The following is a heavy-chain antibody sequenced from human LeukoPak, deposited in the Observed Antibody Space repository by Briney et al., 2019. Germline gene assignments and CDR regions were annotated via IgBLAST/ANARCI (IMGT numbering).Heavy chain of an antibody. CDR3: AKVGAYYYDTSAYYPPHFDY. J-gene: IGHJ4*02. D-gene: IGHD3-22*01. Sequence: VASVKVSCKASGFTFTSSAVQWVRQARGQRLEWIGWIVVGSGNTNYAQKFQERVTITRDMSTSTAYMELNSLRAEDTAVYYCAKVGAYYYDTSAYYPPHFDYWGQGTLVTVSS. CDR1: GFTFTSSA. V-gene: IGHV1-58*01. CDR2: IVVGSGNT.